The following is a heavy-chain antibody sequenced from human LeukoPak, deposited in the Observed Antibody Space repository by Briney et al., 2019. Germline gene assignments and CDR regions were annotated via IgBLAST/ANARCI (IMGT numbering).Heavy chain of an antibody. CDR1: GYTFTSYD. CDR3: VTEIYPGGGAFYGMDV. Sequence: ASVKVSCNDSGYTFTSYDINWVRQATGQGMECMGCTNPNSGNTGYAQKFQGRVTMTRNTSISTAYMELSSLRSEDTAVYYCVTEIYPGGGAFYGMDVWGQGTTVTVSS. CDR2: TNPNSGNT. D-gene: IGHD2-15*01. J-gene: IGHJ6*02. V-gene: IGHV1-8*01.